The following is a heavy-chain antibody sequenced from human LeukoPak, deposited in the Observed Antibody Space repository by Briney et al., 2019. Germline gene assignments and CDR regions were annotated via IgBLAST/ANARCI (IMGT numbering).Heavy chain of an antibody. D-gene: IGHD3-16*01. CDR3: AKIARDLGGVFDY. V-gene: IGHV3-48*03. J-gene: IGHJ4*02. CDR1: GFTFSNYE. CDR2: ISTSGSTI. Sequence: GGSLRLSCAASGFTFSNYEVHWVRQAPGKGLEWVSYISTSGSTIYYPDSVKGRFTISRDNAKNSLYLQMNSLRAEDTAVYYCAKIARDLGGVFDYWGQGTLVTVSS.